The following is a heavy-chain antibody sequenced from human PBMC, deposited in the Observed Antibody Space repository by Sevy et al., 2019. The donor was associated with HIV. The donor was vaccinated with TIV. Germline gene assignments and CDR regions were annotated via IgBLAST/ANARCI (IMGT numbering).Heavy chain of an antibody. CDR3: ARFEYGDYVSHFEY. J-gene: IGHJ4*02. Sequence: GGSLRLSCAASGFTFSPYNMIWVRQAPGKGLEWVSSISGNSNYIYYANSVKGRFTISRDNANNSLYLQMYSLRAEDTAVYYCARFEYGDYVSHFEYWGQGTLVTVSS. V-gene: IGHV3-21*01. CDR1: GFTFSPYN. CDR2: ISGNSNYI. D-gene: IGHD2-21*02.